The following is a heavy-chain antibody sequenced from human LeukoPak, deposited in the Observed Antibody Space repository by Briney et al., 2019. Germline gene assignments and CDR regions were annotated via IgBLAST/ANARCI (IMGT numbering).Heavy chain of an antibody. J-gene: IGHJ4*02. D-gene: IGHD3-10*01. CDR2: INHSGST. CDR3: ARGTTMVRGVHPIDY. CDR1: GGSFSGYY. V-gene: IGHV4-34*01. Sequence: SETLSLTCAVYGGSFSGYYWSWIRQPPGKGLEWIGEINHSGSTNYNPSLKSRVTISVDTSKNQFSLKLSSVTAADTAVYYCARGTTMVRGVHPIDYWGQGTLVTVSS.